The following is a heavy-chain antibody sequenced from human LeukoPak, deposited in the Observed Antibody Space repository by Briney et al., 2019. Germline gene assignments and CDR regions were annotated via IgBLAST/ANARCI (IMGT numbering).Heavy chain of an antibody. CDR1: GGTFSSYA. Sequence: EASVKVSCKASGGTFSSYAISWVRQAPGQGLEWMGGIIPIFGTANYAQKSQGRVTITADESTSTAYMELSSLRSEDTAVYYCAREPNLVVPAAFDYWGQGTLVTVSS. D-gene: IGHD2-2*01. CDR3: AREPNLVVPAAFDY. CDR2: IIPIFGTA. J-gene: IGHJ4*02. V-gene: IGHV1-69*13.